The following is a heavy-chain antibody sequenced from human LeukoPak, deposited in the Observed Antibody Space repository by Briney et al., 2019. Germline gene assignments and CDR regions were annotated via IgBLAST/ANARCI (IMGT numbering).Heavy chain of an antibody. CDR2: IYFSGST. CDR1: GGSISGYY. V-gene: IGHV4-59*01. D-gene: IGHD3-22*01. J-gene: IGHJ5*02. Sequence: SETLSLTCTVSGGSISGYYWSWIRQPPGKGLEWIGYIYFSGSTNYNPSLKSRVTISVDTSKNQFFLKLSSVTAADTAVYYCARGTMMVGPWGQGTLVTVSS. CDR3: ARGTMMVGP.